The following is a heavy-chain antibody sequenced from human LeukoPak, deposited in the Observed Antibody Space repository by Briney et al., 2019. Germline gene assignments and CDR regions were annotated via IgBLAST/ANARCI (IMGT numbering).Heavy chain of an antibody. CDR2: INSSGATT. V-gene: IGHV3-11*01. D-gene: IGHD4/OR15-4a*01. CDR1: GFSFTGYY. Sequence: GGSLRLSCTASGFSFTGYYMSWFCLCPAKGMGWIAYINSSGATTEYADSVKGRFSSYRVNAKNSLYVLMDRRRPDDTAVYYCARDPDYGDPYWGQGTLVTVSS. CDR3: ARDPDYGDPY. J-gene: IGHJ4*02.